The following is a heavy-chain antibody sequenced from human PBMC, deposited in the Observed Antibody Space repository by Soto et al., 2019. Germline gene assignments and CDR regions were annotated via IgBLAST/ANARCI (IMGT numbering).Heavy chain of an antibody. V-gene: IGHV1-69*08. CDR2: IIPILGIA. CDR1: GGTFSSYT. CDR3: ARDEVVRSAFDI. D-gene: IGHD2-15*01. Sequence: QVQLVQSGAEVKKPGSSVKVSCKASGGTFSSYTISWVRQAPGQGLEWMGRIIPILGIANYAQKFQGRVKITADKSTSTAYMELSSLRSEDTAVYYCARDEVVRSAFDIWGQGTMVTVSS. J-gene: IGHJ3*02.